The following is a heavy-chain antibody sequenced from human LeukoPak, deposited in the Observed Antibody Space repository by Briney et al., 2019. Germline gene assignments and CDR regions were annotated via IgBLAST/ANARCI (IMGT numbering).Heavy chain of an antibody. Sequence: PGGSLRLSCAASGFTFDDYTMHWVRQAPGQVLEWVSLISWDGGRTYYADSVKGRFTISRDNSKNSLYLQMNSLRTEDTALYYCAKVGSSWMGYFDYWGQGTLVTVSS. CDR3: AKVGSSWMGYFDY. V-gene: IGHV3-43*01. D-gene: IGHD6-13*01. CDR2: ISWDGGRT. CDR1: GFTFDDYT. J-gene: IGHJ4*02.